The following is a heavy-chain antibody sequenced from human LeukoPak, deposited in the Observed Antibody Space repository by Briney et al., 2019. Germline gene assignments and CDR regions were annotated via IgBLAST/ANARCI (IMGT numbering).Heavy chain of an antibody. V-gene: IGHV1-69*04. J-gene: IGHJ4*02. Sequence: SVKVSCKAPGGTFSDYSISWVRQAPGQGLEWMGRILPLVGRLHYAQKFQGRFTLTADKSTTTVYMELSSLRSEDTAVYYCARDTEWELNPDYFDYWGQGALVTVSS. D-gene: IGHD1-26*01. CDR2: ILPLVGRL. CDR1: GGTFSDYS. CDR3: ARDTEWELNPDYFDY.